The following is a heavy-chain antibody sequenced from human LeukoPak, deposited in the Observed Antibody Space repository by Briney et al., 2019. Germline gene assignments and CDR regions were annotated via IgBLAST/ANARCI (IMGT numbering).Heavy chain of an antibody. J-gene: IGHJ4*02. V-gene: IGHV3-15*01. CDR1: GFTFSNAW. CDR3: TTVGLRYFDNYFDY. Sequence: GGSLRLSCAASGFTFSNAWMSWVRQAPGKGLEWVGRTKSKTDGGTTDYAAPVKGRFTISRDDSKNTLYLQMNSLKTEDTAVYYCTTVGLRYFDNYFDYWGQGTLVTVSS. CDR2: TKSKTDGGTT. D-gene: IGHD3-9*01.